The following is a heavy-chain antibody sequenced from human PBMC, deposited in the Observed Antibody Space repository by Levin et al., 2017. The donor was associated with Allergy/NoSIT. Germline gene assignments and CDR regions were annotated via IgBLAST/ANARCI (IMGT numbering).Heavy chain of an antibody. CDR1: GFSFSSYT. V-gene: IGHV3-21*06. Sequence: GESLKISCVASGFSFSSYTMNWVRQAPGKGLEWVSSISSSRSFIHYADSVAGRFTITRDNAQNSVYLQMSSLRAEDTAVYYCAREPTKTYYYDSSGEFDFWGQGTLVTVSS. D-gene: IGHD3-22*01. CDR3: AREPTKTYYYDSSGEFDF. J-gene: IGHJ4*02. CDR2: ISSSRSFI.